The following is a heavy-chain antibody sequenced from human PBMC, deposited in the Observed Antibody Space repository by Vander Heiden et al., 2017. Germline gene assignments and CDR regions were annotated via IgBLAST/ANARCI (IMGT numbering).Heavy chain of an antibody. V-gene: IGHV3-23*01. J-gene: IGHJ3*02. CDR1: GFTFSSYA. D-gene: IGHD2-2*01. CDR3: AKDPDCSSISCYAGAFDI. CDR2: ISGSGGST. Sequence: EVQLLESGGGLVQPGGSLRLSCAASGFTFSSYAMSWVRQAPGKGLEWVSAISGSGGSTYYADSVNGRFTISRDNSKNTLYLQMNSLRAEQTAVYYCAKDPDCSSISCYAGAFDIWVQGTMVTVS.